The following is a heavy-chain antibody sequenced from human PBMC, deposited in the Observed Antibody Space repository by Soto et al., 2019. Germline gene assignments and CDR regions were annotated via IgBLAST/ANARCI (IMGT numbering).Heavy chain of an antibody. D-gene: IGHD3-16*01. CDR2: IYYSGST. CDR3: ARGPYYDLIWNYYYMDV. Sequence: PSETLSLTCTVSGGSISSSSYYWGWIRQPPGKGLEWIGSIYYSGSTYYNPSLKSRVTISVDTSKNHFSLRLTSVTAADTAVYYCARGPYYDLIWNYYYMDVWGKGTTVTVSS. J-gene: IGHJ6*03. CDR1: GGSISSSSYY. V-gene: IGHV4-39*02.